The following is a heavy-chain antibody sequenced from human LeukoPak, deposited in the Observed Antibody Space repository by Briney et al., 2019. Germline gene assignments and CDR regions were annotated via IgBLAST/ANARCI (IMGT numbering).Heavy chain of an antibody. J-gene: IGHJ4*02. V-gene: IGHV3-7*01. Sequence: PGGSLRLSCADSGFTFSSYWVSWVRQAPGKGLEWVANIKQDGSEKYYVDSVKGRFTISRDNAKNSLYLQMNSLRAEDTAVYYCARVALYCSGGSCYSHSFDYWGQGTLVTVSS. CDR3: ARVALYCSGGSCYSHSFDY. D-gene: IGHD2-15*01. CDR1: GFTFSSYW. CDR2: IKQDGSEK.